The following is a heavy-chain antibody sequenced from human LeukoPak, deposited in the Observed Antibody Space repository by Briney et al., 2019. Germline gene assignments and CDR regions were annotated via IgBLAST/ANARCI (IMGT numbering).Heavy chain of an antibody. V-gene: IGHV1-2*06. CDR2: INPNSGGT. CDR1: GYTFTGYY. D-gene: IGHD3-10*01. J-gene: IGHJ4*02. Sequence: ASVKVSCKASGYTFTGYYMHWVLQAPGQGLEWMGRINPNSGGTNYAQKFQGRVTMTRDTSISTAYMELSRLRSDDTAVYYCARGTITMVRGVITRWGQGTLVTVSS. CDR3: ARGTITMVRGVITR.